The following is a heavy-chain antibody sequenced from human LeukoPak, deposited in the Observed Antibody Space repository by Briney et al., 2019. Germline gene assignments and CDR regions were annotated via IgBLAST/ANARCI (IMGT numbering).Heavy chain of an antibody. CDR2: INSDGSYT. CDR1: GFTFSSYW. Sequence: GGSLRLSCAASGFTFSSYWMHWVRQAPGKGLVWVSRINSDGSYTSFADSVKGRFTISRDNSKNTLYLQMNSLRAEDTAVYYCAKIVVTGFHYWGQGTLVTVSS. J-gene: IGHJ4*02. V-gene: IGHV3-74*01. D-gene: IGHD2-21*02. CDR3: AKIVVTGFHY.